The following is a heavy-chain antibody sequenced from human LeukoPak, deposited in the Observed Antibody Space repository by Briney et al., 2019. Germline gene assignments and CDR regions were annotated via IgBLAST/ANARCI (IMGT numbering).Heavy chain of an antibody. CDR3: ARDHYYDFWSGYETLFDY. CDR1: GGTFSSYA. Sequence: GASVKVSCKAPGGTFSSYAISWVRQAPGQGLEWMGGIIPIFGTANYAQKFQGRVTITADESTSTAYMELSSLRSEDTAVYYCARDHYYDFWSGYETLFDYWGQGTLVTVSS. V-gene: IGHV1-69*13. D-gene: IGHD3-3*01. J-gene: IGHJ4*02. CDR2: IIPIFGTA.